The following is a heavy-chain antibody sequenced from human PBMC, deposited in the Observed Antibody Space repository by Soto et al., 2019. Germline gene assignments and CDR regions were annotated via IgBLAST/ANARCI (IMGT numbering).Heavy chain of an antibody. J-gene: IGHJ3*02. CDR1: GGSISSGGYS. Sequence: PSETLSLTCAVSGGSISSGGYSWNWIRQPPGKGLEWIGNIYHSGSTYYNASLKSRVTISVDRSKNQFSLKLSSVTAADTAVHYCGRGDYANAFDIWGQGTMVTVSS. V-gene: IGHV4-30-2*01. CDR2: IYHSGST. D-gene: IGHD4-17*01. CDR3: GRGDYANAFDI.